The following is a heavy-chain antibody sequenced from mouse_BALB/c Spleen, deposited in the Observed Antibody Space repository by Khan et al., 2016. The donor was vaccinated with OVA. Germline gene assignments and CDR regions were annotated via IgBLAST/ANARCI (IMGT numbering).Heavy chain of an antibody. D-gene: IGHD2-5*01. J-gene: IGHJ3*01. CDR1: GYTFTSYT. Sequence: QVQLKQSGAELARPGASVKMSCKASGYTFTSYTIHWIKMRPGQGLEWIGYINTNNGYTNYNQKFKDKATLTADKSSTTAYIQLSSLTSDDSAVYNCVRDVAYYRNYGWFAYWGLGTLVTVSA. V-gene: IGHV1-4*01. CDR2: INTNNGYT. CDR3: VRDVAYYRNYGWFAY.